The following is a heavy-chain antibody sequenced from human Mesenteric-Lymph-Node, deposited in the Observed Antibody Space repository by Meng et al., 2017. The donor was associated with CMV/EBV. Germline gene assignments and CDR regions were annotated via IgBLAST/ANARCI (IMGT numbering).Heavy chain of an antibody. CDR2: ISWDGGST. J-gene: IGHJ4*02. CDR1: GFTFDDYA. V-gene: IGHV3-43D*03. D-gene: IGHD5-18*01. Sequence: GGSLRLSCAASGFTFDDYAMHWVRQAPGKGLEWVSLISWDGGSTYYADSVKGRFTTSRDNSKNSLYLQMNSLRAEDTALYYCAKEGDTAMVSYFDYWGQGTLVTVSS. CDR3: AKEGDTAMVSYFDY.